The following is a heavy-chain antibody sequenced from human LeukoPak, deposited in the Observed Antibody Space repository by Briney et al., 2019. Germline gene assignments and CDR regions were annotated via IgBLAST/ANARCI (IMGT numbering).Heavy chain of an antibody. J-gene: IGHJ1*01. CDR2: INHSGST. D-gene: IGHD6-19*01. V-gene: IGHV4-39*07. CDR1: GGSISSGSYY. CDR3: ARGGRIAVAVSAEYFQH. Sequence: KPSQTLSLTCTVSGGSISSGSYYWSWIRQSPGKGLEWIGEINHSGSTNYNPSLKSRVTISVDTSKNQFSLKLSSVTAADTAVYYCARGGRIAVAVSAEYFQHWGQGTLVTVSS.